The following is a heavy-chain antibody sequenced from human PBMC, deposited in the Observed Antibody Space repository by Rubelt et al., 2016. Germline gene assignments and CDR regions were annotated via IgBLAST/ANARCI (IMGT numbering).Heavy chain of an antibody. CDR1: GYTFTSYG. CDR3: ARDLPPFRRYNWNFPLDY. V-gene: IGHV1-18*01. CDR2: ISAYNGNT. Sequence: QVQLVQSGAEVKKPGASVKVSCKASGYTFTSYGISWVRQAPGQGLEWMGWISAYNGNTNYAQQRQGRGTMTTDTSTSTAYMELRSLRSDDTAVYYCARDLPPFRRYNWNFPLDYWGQGTLVTVS. D-gene: IGHD1-7*01. J-gene: IGHJ4*02.